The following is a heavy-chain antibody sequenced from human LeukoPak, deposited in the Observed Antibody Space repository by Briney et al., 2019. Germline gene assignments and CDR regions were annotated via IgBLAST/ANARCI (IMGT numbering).Heavy chain of an antibody. D-gene: IGHD6-19*01. CDR3: ARGVSDSSGWYYFDY. CDR2: IIPIFGTA. J-gene: IGHJ4*02. Sequence: SVKVSCKASGGTFSSYAISWVRQAPGQGLEWMGGIIPIFGTANYAQKFQGRVTITADKSTSTAYMELSSLRSEDTAVYYCARGVSDSSGWYYFDYWGQGTLVTVSS. V-gene: IGHV1-69*06. CDR1: GGTFSSYA.